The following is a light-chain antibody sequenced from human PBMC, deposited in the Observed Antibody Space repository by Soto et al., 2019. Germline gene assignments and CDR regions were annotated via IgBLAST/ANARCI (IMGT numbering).Light chain of an antibody. Sequence: QSVLTQPPSVSGAPGQRVTISCTGSSSNIGAGYDVHWYQQLPGTAPKLIIYGTTNRPSGVPDRFSGSKSGTSASLAITGLQAEDEADYYCQSYDGTLRGSHVFGIGTKVTVL. CDR2: GTT. CDR3: QSYDGTLRGSHV. J-gene: IGLJ1*01. CDR1: SSNIGAGYD. V-gene: IGLV1-40*01.